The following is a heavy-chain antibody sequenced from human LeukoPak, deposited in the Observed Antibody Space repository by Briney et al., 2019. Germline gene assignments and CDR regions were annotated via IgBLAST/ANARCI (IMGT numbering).Heavy chain of an antibody. CDR2: MNPNSGNT. CDR1: GYTFTSYD. V-gene: IGHV1-8*01. J-gene: IGHJ3*02. D-gene: IGHD3-3*01. CDR3: ARGRSDFWSGYLDAFDI. Sequence: ASVKVSCKASGYTFTSYDINWVRQATGQGLEWMGWMNPNSGNTGYAQKFQGRVTVTRNTSISTAYMELSSLRSEDTAVYYCARGRSDFWSGYLDAFDIWGQGTMVTVSS.